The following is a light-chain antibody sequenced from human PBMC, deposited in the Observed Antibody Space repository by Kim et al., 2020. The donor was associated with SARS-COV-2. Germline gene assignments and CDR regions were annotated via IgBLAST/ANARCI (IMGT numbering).Light chain of an antibody. CDR2: DVS. CDR1: SSDVGGYNY. J-gene: IGLJ2*01. V-gene: IGLV2-14*03. CDR3: SSYTSSSRV. Sequence: PGQSIPISCTGTSSDVGGYNYVSWYQQHPGKAPKLMIYDVSNRPSGVSNRFSGSKSGNTASLTISGLQAEHEADYYCSSYTSSSRVFGGGTKVTVL.